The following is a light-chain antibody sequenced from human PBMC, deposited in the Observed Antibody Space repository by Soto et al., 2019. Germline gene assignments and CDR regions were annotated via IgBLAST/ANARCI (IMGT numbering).Light chain of an antibody. V-gene: IGKV3-20*01. CDR2: GAS. J-gene: IGKJ1*01. CDR3: HQYSSSPRT. Sequence: ENVLTQSPGTLSLSPGEGATLSCRASERISSNYLAWYHQKPGQAPRLLIFGASSRATDIPDRFRGSGSGIDFLLNISRLEPEDSGMYYCHQYSSSPRTFGQGTKVEIK. CDR1: ERISSNY.